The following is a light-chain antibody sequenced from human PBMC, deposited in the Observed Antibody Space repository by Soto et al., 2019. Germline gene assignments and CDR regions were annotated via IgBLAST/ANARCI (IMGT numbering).Light chain of an antibody. Sequence: QSALTQPASVSGSPGQSITISCTGTSSDVGSHKFVSWYQQHPGKAPELMIYEVSKRPSGVSKRFSGSKSGNTASLTISGLQAEDEADYYCYSYVGSISFGGGTKLTVL. CDR1: SSDVGSHKF. V-gene: IGLV2-23*02. CDR2: EVS. CDR3: YSYVGSIS. J-gene: IGLJ2*01.